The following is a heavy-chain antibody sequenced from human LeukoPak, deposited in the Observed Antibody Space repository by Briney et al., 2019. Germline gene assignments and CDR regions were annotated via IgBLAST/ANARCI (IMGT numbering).Heavy chain of an antibody. CDR3: ARADCSSSTCYLRRSWFDP. D-gene: IGHD2-2*01. CDR2: ISTSSRYI. Sequence: GGSLRLSCAASGFTFSSYAMHWVRQAPGKGLEWVSSISTSSRYIYYKDSVRGRFTISRDDAKNSLYLEMNSLRAEDTAVYYCARADCSSSTCYLRRSWFDPWGQGTLVTVSS. CDR1: GFTFSSYA. V-gene: IGHV3-21*01. J-gene: IGHJ5*02.